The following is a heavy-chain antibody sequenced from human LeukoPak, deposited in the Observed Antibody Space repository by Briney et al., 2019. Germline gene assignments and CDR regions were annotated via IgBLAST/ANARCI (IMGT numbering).Heavy chain of an antibody. D-gene: IGHD5-24*01. J-gene: IGHJ3*02. Sequence: GGSLRLSCAASGFTFSSYSMNWVRQAPGKGLEWVSYIKYDSSTIYYGDSVKGRFTISRDNVKNSLYLQVSSLRAEDTAVYYCVRDGREGFDIWGHGTLVIVSS. CDR2: IKYDSSTI. CDR3: VRDGREGFDI. V-gene: IGHV3-48*04. CDR1: GFTFSSYS.